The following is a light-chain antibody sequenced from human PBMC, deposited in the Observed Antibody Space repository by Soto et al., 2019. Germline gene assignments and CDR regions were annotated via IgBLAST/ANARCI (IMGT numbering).Light chain of an antibody. CDR2: GNS. V-gene: IGLV1-40*01. J-gene: IGLJ3*02. Sequence: QSVLTQPPSVSGAPGQRVTISCTGSSSNIGAGYDVHWYQQLPGTAPKLLIYGNSNRPSGVPDRFSGSKSGTSASLAITGLQAEDEAAYYCHSYDRGLSGPVFGGGTTLTVL. CDR3: HSYDRGLSGPV. CDR1: SSNIGAGYD.